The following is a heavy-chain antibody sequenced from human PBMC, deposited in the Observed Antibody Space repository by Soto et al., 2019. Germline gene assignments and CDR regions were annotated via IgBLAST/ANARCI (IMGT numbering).Heavy chain of an antibody. J-gene: IGHJ6*03. V-gene: IGHV4-39*01. CDR2: IYYSGST. CDR3: ARHPSSSWAYYYYMDV. CDR1: GGSISSSNYY. D-gene: IGHD6-6*01. Sequence: QLQLQESGPGLVKPSETLSLTCTVSGGSISSSNYYWGWIRQPPGKGLEWIGSIYYSGSTNYNPSLKIRATVHVETSNHQSTQKQSSVTAADTAVYYCARHPSSSWAYYYYMDVWGKGTTVTVSS.